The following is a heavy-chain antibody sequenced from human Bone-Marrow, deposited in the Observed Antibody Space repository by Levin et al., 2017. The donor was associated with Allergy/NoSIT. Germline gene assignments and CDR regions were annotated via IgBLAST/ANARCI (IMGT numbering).Heavy chain of an antibody. CDR3: AKGLEGCGNDCYILAY. Sequence: PGGSLRLSCAVSGFTISSFGMHWVRQAPGKGLEWVAAISYDGSNKFADSVKGRFTISRDNSRNTLFLQMNSLRAEDTAVYFCAKGLEGCGNDCYILAYWGQGALVTVSS. V-gene: IGHV3-30*18. CDR1: GFTISSFG. D-gene: IGHD2-21*02. J-gene: IGHJ4*02. CDR2: ISYDGSNK.